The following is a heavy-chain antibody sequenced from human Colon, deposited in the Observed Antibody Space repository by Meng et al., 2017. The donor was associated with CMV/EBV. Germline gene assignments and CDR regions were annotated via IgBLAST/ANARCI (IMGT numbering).Heavy chain of an antibody. CDR3: VRDGYCSSTSCYKDFDY. V-gene: IGHV3-53*01. D-gene: IGHD2-2*02. J-gene: IGHJ4*02. CDR2: IFNTGAT. CDR1: GFTVTSNH. Sequence: GGSLRLSCAASGFTVTSNHITWVRQAPGKGLEWVSTIFNTGATHFSDSVKGRFSISKDTSKNTVHLQMDSLRVEDTAVYYCVRDGYCSSTSCYKDFDYWGQGTLVTVSS.